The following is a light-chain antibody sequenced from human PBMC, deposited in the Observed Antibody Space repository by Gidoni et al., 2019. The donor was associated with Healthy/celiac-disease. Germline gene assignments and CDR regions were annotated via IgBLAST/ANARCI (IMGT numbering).Light chain of an antibody. V-gene: IGKV1-33*01. CDR3: QQYDNPPS. CDR1: QDISNY. CDR2: DAS. J-gene: IGKJ3*01. Sequence: IQITQSPSYLSASVGDRVTITCQASQDISNYLNWYQQKPGKAPKLLIDDASNLETGVPSRCSGSGSGTDFTFTISSLQPEDIATYYCQQYDNPPSFGPGTKVDIK.